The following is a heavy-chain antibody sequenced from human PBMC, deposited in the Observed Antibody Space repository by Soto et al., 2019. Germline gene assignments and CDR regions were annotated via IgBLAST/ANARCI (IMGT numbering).Heavy chain of an antibody. J-gene: IGHJ6*02. CDR3: AREGSWPYYYYGMDV. Sequence: QVQLVQSGDEVKKPGASVKVSCKASGYTFTTYGISWVRQAPGQGLEWMGWISAYNGDTKYAQNVQDRVSMTTATPTSTAYMELRSLRSDDTAVYYCAREGSWPYYYYGMDVWGQGTTVTVSS. V-gene: IGHV1-18*01. CDR1: GYTFTTYG. CDR2: ISAYNGDT. D-gene: IGHD6-13*01.